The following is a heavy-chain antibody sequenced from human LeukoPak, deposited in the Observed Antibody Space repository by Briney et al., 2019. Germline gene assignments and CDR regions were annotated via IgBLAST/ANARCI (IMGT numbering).Heavy chain of an antibody. CDR3: ARDATNYDILTGYYLIAFDI. CDR2: ISAYNGNT. Sequence: ASVKVSCKASGYTFTNYGISWVRQAPGQGLEWMGWISAYNGNTNYAQKLQGRVTMTTDTSTSTAYMELSSLRSEDTAVYYCARDATNYDILTGYYLIAFDIWGQGTMVTVSS. V-gene: IGHV1-18*01. D-gene: IGHD3-9*01. J-gene: IGHJ3*02. CDR1: GYTFTNYG.